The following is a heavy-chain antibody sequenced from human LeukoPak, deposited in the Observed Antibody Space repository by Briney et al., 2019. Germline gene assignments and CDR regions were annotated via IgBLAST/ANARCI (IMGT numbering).Heavy chain of an antibody. D-gene: IGHD5-24*01. CDR1: GYTFSSYA. CDR2: ISTYNGHT. Sequence: ASVKVSCKASGYTFSSYAITWVRQAPGQGLEWMGWISTYNGHTNYAQKLQGRVTMTTDTSTSTAYMELRSLRSDDTAVYYCARDRGATTFDYWGQGTLVTVSS. V-gene: IGHV1-18*01. J-gene: IGHJ4*02. CDR3: ARDRGATTFDY.